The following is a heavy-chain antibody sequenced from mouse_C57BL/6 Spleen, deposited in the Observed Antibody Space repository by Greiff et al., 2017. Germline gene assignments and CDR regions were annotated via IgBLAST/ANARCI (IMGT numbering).Heavy chain of an antibody. CDR3: AREGTTVVAFDD. CDR1: GYTFTSYW. CDR2: IYPSDSET. Sequence: QVQLKQPGAELVRPGSSVKLSCKASGYTFTSYWMDWVKQRPGQGLEWIGNIYPSDSETHYNQKFKDKATLTVDKSSGTAYMQLSSLTSEDSAVYYCAREGTTVVAFDDWGQGTTLTVSS. D-gene: IGHD1-1*01. J-gene: IGHJ2*01. V-gene: IGHV1-61*01.